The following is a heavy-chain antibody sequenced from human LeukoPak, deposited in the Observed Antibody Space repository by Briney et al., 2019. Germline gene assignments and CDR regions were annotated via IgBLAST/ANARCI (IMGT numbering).Heavy chain of an antibody. J-gene: IGHJ4*02. V-gene: IGHV4-59*01. D-gene: IGHD3-16*01. CDR1: GGSISAYY. CDR3: ARGRVGGWPLFDY. CDR2: IYYSGST. Sequence: SETLSLTCTVSGGSISAYYWSWIRQPPGKGLEWIAYIYYSGSTNDNPSLKSRVTTSIDTSKNQFSLKLSSVTAADTAVYYCARGRVGGWPLFDYWGQGTLVTVSS.